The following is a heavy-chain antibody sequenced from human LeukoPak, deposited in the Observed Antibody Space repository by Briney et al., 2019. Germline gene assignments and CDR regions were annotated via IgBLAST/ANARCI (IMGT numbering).Heavy chain of an antibody. D-gene: IGHD2/OR15-2a*01. J-gene: IGHJ4*02. CDR1: GGSFSGYY. Sequence: SETLSLTCAVYGGSFSGYYWSWIRQPPGKGLEWIGYTYYSGSTNYNPSLKSRVTISVDTSKNQFSLKLSSVTAADTAVYYCARLISPHFDYWGQGTLVTVSS. CDR3: ARLISPHFDY. CDR2: TYYSGST. V-gene: IGHV4-59*08.